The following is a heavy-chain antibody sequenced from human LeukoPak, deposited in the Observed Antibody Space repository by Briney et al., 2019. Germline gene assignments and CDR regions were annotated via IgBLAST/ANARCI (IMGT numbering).Heavy chain of an antibody. J-gene: IGHJ4*02. CDR1: GFTFSSYG. CDR2: IRYDGSKK. CDR3: AKDRLYTMVRGVLDY. D-gene: IGHD3-10*01. Sequence: GGALTLSCAASGFTFSSYGMHWLRQAPGKGLEWVAFIRYDGSKKYYADSVKGRLTISRDNSNNTLYLQMNTLRAEDTAVYYCAKDRLYTMVRGVLDYWGQGTVVSVSS. V-gene: IGHV3-30*02.